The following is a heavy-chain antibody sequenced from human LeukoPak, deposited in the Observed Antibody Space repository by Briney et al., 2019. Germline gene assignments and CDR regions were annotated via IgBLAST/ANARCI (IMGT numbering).Heavy chain of an antibody. CDR1: GFTFDDYG. Sequence: GGSLRLSCAASGFTFDDYGMSWVRQAPGKGLEWVSGINWNGGSTGYADSVKGRFTISRDNAKNSLYLQMNSLRAEDTALYYCASTYYYDSSGYYNDAFDIWGQGTMVTVSS. V-gene: IGHV3-20*04. D-gene: IGHD3-22*01. CDR3: ASTYYYDSSGYYNDAFDI. J-gene: IGHJ3*02. CDR2: INWNGGST.